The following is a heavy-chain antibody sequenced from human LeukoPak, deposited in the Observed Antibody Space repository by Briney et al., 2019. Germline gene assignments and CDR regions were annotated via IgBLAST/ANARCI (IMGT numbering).Heavy chain of an antibody. CDR2: INHSGST. J-gene: IGHJ4*02. V-gene: IGHV4-34*01. D-gene: IGHD4-17*01. Sequence: GSLRLSCAASGFTVSSSYMSWIRQPPGKGLEWIGEINHSGSTNYNPSLKSRVTISVDTSKNQFSLKLSSVTAADTAVYYCARLYGDYTSSSFDYWGQGTLVTVSS. CDR1: GFTVSSSY. CDR3: ARLYGDYTSSSFDY.